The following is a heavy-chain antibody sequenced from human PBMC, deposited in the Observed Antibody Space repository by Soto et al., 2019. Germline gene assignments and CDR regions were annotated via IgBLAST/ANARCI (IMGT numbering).Heavy chain of an antibody. CDR1: GGSISSGPYS. CDR2: FHYSENI. V-gene: IGHV4-39*01. D-gene: IGHD2-2*01. J-gene: IGHJ6*02. Sequence: PSETLSLTCTVSGGSISSGPYSWGWIRQPPGEGLEWIGTFHYSENINYNPSLESRVAISVDTSKNQFSLKVTSVTAADTAIYYCARLGGYCSSTSCYGYYGMDVWGQGTTVT. CDR3: ARLGGYCSSTSCYGYYGMDV.